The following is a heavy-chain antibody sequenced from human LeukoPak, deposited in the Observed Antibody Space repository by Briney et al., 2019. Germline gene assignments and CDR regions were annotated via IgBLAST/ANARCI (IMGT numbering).Heavy chain of an antibody. CDR2: INPNRGGT. V-gene: IGHV1-2*06. CDR1: GYTFTGYY. Sequence: ASVKVSCKASGYTFTGYYMHRVRQAPGQGLEWMGRINPNRGGTNYAQKFQGRVTMTRDTSISTAYMELSRLRSDYPPVYYCARDRRIMLAAAGKFGYYMDVWGKGTTVTVSS. J-gene: IGHJ6*03. CDR3: ARDRRIMLAAAGKFGYYMDV. D-gene: IGHD6-13*01.